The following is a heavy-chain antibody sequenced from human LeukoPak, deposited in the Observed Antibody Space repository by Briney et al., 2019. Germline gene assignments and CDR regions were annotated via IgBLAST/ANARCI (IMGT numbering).Heavy chain of an antibody. Sequence: GGSLRLSCAASGFTFSRYEMNWVRQAPGKGLEWVSYISSSGSTIHYADSVKGRFTISRDNAKNSLYLQMNSLRAEVTAVYYCARDISGWYRAFDIWGQGTMVTVSS. V-gene: IGHV3-48*03. D-gene: IGHD6-19*01. CDR3: ARDISGWYRAFDI. J-gene: IGHJ3*02. CDR2: ISSSGSTI. CDR1: GFTFSRYE.